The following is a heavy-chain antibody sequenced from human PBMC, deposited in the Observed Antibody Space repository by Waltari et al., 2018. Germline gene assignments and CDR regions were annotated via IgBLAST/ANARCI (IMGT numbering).Heavy chain of an antibody. V-gene: IGHV4-39*01. J-gene: IGHJ4*02. CDR3: ARRGDCGNDCYTFDY. D-gene: IGHD2-21*01. CDR1: GGSISGSSHD. CDR2: IYYSGTT. Sequence: QLQLQESGPGLVKPSETLSLTCTVSGGSISGSSHDWGWIRQPPGKGLEWFGNIYYSGTTYYNPSLKSRVIISLDTSKNQFSLKLSSVTAADTAVYYCARRGDCGNDCYTFDYWGQGTLVTVSS.